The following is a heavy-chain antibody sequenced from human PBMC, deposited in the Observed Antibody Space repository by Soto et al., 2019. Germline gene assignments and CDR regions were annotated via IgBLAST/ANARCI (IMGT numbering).Heavy chain of an antibody. D-gene: IGHD2-15*01. Sequence: QVQLQESGPGLVKPSQTLSLTCTVSGGSISSGGYYWSWIRQHPGKGLEWIGYIYYSGSTYYNPSLKSRVTISVDTSKNQFSLKLSSVTAADTAVYYCARQGCSGGSCYSNYFDYWGQGTLVTVSS. V-gene: IGHV4-31*03. CDR3: ARQGCSGGSCYSNYFDY. CDR2: IYYSGST. CDR1: GGSISSGGYY. J-gene: IGHJ4*02.